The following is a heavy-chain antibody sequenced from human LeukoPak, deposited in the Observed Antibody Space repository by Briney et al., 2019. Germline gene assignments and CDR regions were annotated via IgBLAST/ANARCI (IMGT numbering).Heavy chain of an antibody. J-gene: IGHJ4*02. V-gene: IGHV3-23*01. CDR3: ATGYSGGHYYFNY. Sequence: GGSLRLSCAASGFTFSSSVMSWVRQAPGKGLEWVSSISGNGGSTYYADSVQGRFTISRDNSKNTLYLQMNGLRAEDTAVYYCATGYSGGHYYFNYWGQGALVTVSS. CDR2: ISGNGGST. CDR1: GFTFSSSV. D-gene: IGHD6-19*01.